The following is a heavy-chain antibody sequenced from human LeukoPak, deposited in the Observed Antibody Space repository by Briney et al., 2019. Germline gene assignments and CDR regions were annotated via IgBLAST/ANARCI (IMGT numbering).Heavy chain of an antibody. CDR2: IWYDGSNK. J-gene: IGHJ3*02. V-gene: IGHV3-33*01. Sequence: GGSLRLSCAASGFTFSSYGMHWVRQAPGKGLEWVAVIWYDGSNKYYADSVKGRFTISRDNSKNTLYLQMNSLRAEDTAVYYCAREGPSPTDYYDSSGYSGAFDIWGQGTMVTVSS. CDR1: GFTFSSYG. CDR3: AREGPSPTDYYDSSGYSGAFDI. D-gene: IGHD3-22*01.